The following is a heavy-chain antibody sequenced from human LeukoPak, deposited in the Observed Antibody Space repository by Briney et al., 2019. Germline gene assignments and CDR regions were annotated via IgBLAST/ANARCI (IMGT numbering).Heavy chain of an antibody. V-gene: IGHV4-39*01. Sequence: PSETLSLTCTVSGGSISSSSYYWGWIRQPPGKGLEWIGSIYYSGSTYYNPSLKSRVTISVDTSKNQFSLKLSSVTAADTAVYYCARANYYDSSGYYFNLYFDYWGQGTLVTVSS. D-gene: IGHD3-22*01. J-gene: IGHJ4*02. CDR3: ARANYYDSSGYYFNLYFDY. CDR1: GGSISSSSYY. CDR2: IYYSGST.